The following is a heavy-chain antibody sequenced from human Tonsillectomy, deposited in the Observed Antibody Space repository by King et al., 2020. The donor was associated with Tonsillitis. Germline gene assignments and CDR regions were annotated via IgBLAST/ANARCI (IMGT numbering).Heavy chain of an antibody. CDR2: ISTYNGNT. CDR1: GYTFTNFE. Sequence: VQLVESVAEVKKPGASVKVSCKASGYTFTNFEITWVRQAPGQGLEWMGWISTYNGNTNFAQKFQGRVTMTTDTSTSTAYMELRSLRSDDTAVYYCAREDTELGTAAGLNWFDPWGQGTLVTVPS. CDR3: AREDTELGTAAGLNWFDP. D-gene: IGHD6-13*01. V-gene: IGHV1-18*01. J-gene: IGHJ5*02.